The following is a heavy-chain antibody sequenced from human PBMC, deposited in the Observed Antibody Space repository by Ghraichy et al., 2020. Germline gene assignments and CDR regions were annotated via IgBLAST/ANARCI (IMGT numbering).Heavy chain of an antibody. V-gene: IGHV3-23*01. CDR3: AKNGDSYDVLTGFDYYYGMDV. CDR1: GFTFSTYA. CDR2: IRGDGDTT. D-gene: IGHD3-9*01. J-gene: IGHJ6*02. Sequence: GGSLRLSCAASGFTFSTYAMTWVRQAPGKGLEWVSTIRGDGDTTYYADSVKGRFTISRDNSKNTLYLQLKSLRAEDTAVYYCAKNGDSYDVLTGFDYYYGMDVWGQRTTVTVSS.